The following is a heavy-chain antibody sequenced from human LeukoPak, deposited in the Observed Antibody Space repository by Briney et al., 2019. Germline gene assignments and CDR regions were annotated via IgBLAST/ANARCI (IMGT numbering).Heavy chain of an antibody. CDR3: ASGVPRITIFGVVKAGEGF. Sequence: ETLSLTCTVSGCSISSCSYYWGWIRQPPGKGLEWIGSIYYSGSNYYNPSLKSRVTISVDTSKNQCSLKLSSVTAADTAVYYWASGVPRITIFGVVKAGEGFWGQGTLVPVS. CDR1: GCSISSCSYY. CDR2: IYYSGSN. V-gene: IGHV4-39*01. J-gene: IGHJ4*02. D-gene: IGHD3-3*01.